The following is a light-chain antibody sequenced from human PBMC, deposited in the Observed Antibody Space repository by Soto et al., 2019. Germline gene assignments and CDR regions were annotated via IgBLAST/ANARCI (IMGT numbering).Light chain of an antibody. J-gene: IGLJ1*01. CDR2: EVS. CDR1: SSDVGGYNF. V-gene: IGLV2-14*03. CDR3: SSYTTSSTVV. Sequence: QSVLTQPASVFGSPGQSITISCTGTSSDVGGYNFVSWYQQHPGKAPKLMIYEVSNRPSGVSNRFSGSKSGNTASVTISGLQPEDEADYYCSSYTTSSTVVFGTGTKVTVL.